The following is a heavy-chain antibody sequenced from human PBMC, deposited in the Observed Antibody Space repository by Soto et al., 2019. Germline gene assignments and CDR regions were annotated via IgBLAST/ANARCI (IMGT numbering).Heavy chain of an antibody. Sequence: QVQLVQSGAEVKKPGASVKVSCKASGYTFTSYYMHWVRQAPGQGLEWMGIINPSGGSTSYAQKFPGRVPMTRDTSTSPVYMELSSLRSEDTAVYYCARDGDIVLRGGSYGMDVWGQGTTVTVSS. CDR2: INPSGGST. D-gene: IGHD2-8*01. CDR1: GYTFTSYY. V-gene: IGHV1-46*01. J-gene: IGHJ6*02. CDR3: ARDGDIVLRGGSYGMDV.